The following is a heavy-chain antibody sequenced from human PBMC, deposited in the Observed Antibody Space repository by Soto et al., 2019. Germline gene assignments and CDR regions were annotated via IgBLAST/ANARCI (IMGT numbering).Heavy chain of an antibody. D-gene: IGHD3-22*01. CDR3: ASLKYYYDSSGYYWWAYFDY. CDR1: GGSISSYY. CDR2: IYYSGST. J-gene: IGHJ4*02. V-gene: IGHV4-59*01. Sequence: SETLSLTCTVSGGSISSYYWSWIRQPPGKGLEWIGYIYYSGSTNYNPSLKSRVTISVDTSKNQFSLKLSSVTAADTAVYYFASLKYYYDSSGYYWWAYFDYWGQGTLVTVSS.